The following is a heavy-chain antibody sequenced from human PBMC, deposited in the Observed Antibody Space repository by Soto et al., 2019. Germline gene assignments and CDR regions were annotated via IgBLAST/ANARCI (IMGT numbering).Heavy chain of an antibody. V-gene: IGHV1-46*01. J-gene: IGHJ6*02. Sequence: ASVKVSCKASGYTFTSYSMHWVRQAPGQGLEWMGIINPSGGSTSYAQKFQGRVTMTMDTSTSTVYMELSSLRSEVTAVYYCARGFTRWPSMDVWGQGTTVTVSS. D-gene: IGHD3-3*01. CDR1: GYTFTSYS. CDR2: INPSGGST. CDR3: ARGFTRWPSMDV.